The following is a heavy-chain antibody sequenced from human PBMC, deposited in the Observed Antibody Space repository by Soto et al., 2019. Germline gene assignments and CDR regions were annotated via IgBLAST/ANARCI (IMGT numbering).Heavy chain of an antibody. D-gene: IGHD1-1*01. J-gene: IGHJ3*02. V-gene: IGHV1-46*01. CDR1: GYTFTSYY. CDR2: INPSGGST. CDR3: ARGERVGATRGNSDAFDI. Sequence: ASVKVSCTASGYTFTSYYMHWVRQAPGQGLEWMGIINPSGGSTSYAQKFQGRVTMTRDTSTSTVYMELSSLRSEDTAVYYCARGERVGATRGNSDAFDIWGQGTMVTVSS.